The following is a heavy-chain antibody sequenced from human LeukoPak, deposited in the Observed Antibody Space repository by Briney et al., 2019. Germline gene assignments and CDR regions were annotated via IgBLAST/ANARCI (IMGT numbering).Heavy chain of an antibody. CDR1: GFTFSNYG. J-gene: IGHJ4*02. CDR2: ISYDGTKT. CDR3: VKDVDGLPTDH. Sequence: GGSLRLSCAASGFTFSNYGIFWVRHPPGKGLEWVAFISYDGTKTYSADSVKGRFTISRDNSKNTVYLQMNNVRTEDSAVYYCVKDVDGLPTDHWGQGTLITVSS. V-gene: IGHV3-30*18.